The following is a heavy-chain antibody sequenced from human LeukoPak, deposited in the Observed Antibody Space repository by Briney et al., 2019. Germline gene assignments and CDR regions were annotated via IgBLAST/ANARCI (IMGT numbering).Heavy chain of an antibody. CDR3: ARGFTYYYDSSGEDYGMDV. CDR2: ISYDGSNK. D-gene: IGHD3-22*01. CDR1: GSTFSSYC. V-gene: IGHV3-30-3*01. J-gene: IGHJ6*02. Sequence: GGSLTPSCAASGSTFSSYCMHWVRQAPGKGLEWVAVISYDGSNKYYADSVKGRFTISRDNSKNTLYLEMNSLRAEDTAVYYCARGFTYYYDSSGEDYGMDVWGRGTPVTVSS.